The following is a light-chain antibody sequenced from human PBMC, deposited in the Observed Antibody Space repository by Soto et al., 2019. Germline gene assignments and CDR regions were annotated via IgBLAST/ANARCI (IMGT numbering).Light chain of an antibody. CDR2: AAS. V-gene: IGKV1-39*01. CDR3: QQTYNAPWT. CDR1: QSITTY. Sequence: DIQMTQSPSSLSASVGDRVTITCRASQSITTYLNWYQQKPGKAPNLLIYAASSLQSGVPSRFSGSGSGTDFTLTINSLQFGDSATYYCQQTYNAPWTFGQGTKVEI. J-gene: IGKJ1*01.